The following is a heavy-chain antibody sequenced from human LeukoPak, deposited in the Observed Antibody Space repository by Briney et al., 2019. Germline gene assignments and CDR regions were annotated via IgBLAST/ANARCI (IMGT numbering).Heavy chain of an antibody. Sequence: GESLKISCKGSGYSFTSYWIGWVRQMPGKGLEWMGIIYPGDSDTRYSPSFQGQVTISADKSISTAYLQWSSLKASDTAMYYCAVLVIGVVPAATRTYYYYLDVWGKGPKVSVSS. J-gene: IGHJ6*03. CDR2: IYPGDSDT. CDR1: GYSFTSYW. CDR3: AVLVIGVVPAATRTYYYYLDV. D-gene: IGHD2-2*01. V-gene: IGHV5-51*01.